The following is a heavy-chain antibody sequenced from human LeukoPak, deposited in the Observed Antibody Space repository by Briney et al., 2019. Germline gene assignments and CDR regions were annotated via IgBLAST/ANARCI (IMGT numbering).Heavy chain of an antibody. J-gene: IGHJ4*02. CDR2: ISSSGSTI. D-gene: IGHD3-10*01. V-gene: IGHV3-11*01. CDR1: GFTFSDYY. CDR3: ARRLKRYYGSGSYYNPLDY. Sequence: PGGSLRLPCAASGFTFSDYYMSWLRQAPGKGLEWVSYISSSGSTIYYADSVKGRFTISRDNAKNSLYLQMNSLRAEDTAVYYCARRLKRYYGSGSYYNPLDYWGQGTLVTVSS.